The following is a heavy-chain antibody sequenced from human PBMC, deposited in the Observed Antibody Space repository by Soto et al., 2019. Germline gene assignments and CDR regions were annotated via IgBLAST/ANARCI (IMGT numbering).Heavy chain of an antibody. D-gene: IGHD3-3*01. V-gene: IGHV4-34*01. J-gene: IGHJ5*02. Sequence: SETLSLTCAVYGGSFSGYYWNWIRQPPGKGLEWIGEIDRSGYTNYNPSLKSRVTISVDTSKNQFSLRLTSVTAADTAVYYCARVRDWFDPWGQGTLVTVSS. CDR3: ARVRDWFDP. CDR2: IDRSGYT. CDR1: GGSFSGYY.